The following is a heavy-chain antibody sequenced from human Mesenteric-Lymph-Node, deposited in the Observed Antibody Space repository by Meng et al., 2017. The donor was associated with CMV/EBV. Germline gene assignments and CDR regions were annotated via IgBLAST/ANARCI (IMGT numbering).Heavy chain of an antibody. Sequence: GGSLRLSCMTSEFTFSNYWMNWVRQAPGKGLEWVAHINEDGSEKNYVDSVRGRFTISRDNAKNSLYLQINSLRVEDTAVYYCVRDILRVGITYYFDYWGQGTLVTVSS. CDR3: VRDILRVGITYYFDY. D-gene: IGHD1-26*01. CDR2: INEDGSEK. V-gene: IGHV3-7*01. CDR1: EFTFSNYW. J-gene: IGHJ4*02.